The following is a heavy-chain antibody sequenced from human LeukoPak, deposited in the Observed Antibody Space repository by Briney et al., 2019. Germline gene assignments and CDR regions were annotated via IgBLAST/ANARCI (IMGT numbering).Heavy chain of an antibody. CDR1: GFTFSAYG. V-gene: IGHV3-30*18. Sequence: GRPLRLSCAASGFTFSAYGMHWVRQAPGKGLEWVAIISYDGSNKYYPDSVKGRFTISRDDSKNTLYLQMNSLRTEDTAVYYCAKELTRPNRPVAGLNYWGQGTLVTVSP. D-gene: IGHD6-19*01. CDR2: ISYDGSNK. J-gene: IGHJ4*02. CDR3: AKELTRPNRPVAGLNY.